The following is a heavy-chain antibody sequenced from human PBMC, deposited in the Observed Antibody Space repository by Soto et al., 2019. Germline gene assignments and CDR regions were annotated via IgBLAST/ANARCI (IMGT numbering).Heavy chain of an antibody. V-gene: IGHV1-69*12. CDR3: ASHYGGSGSCSRVGYYYYGMDV. CDR1: GGTFSSYA. J-gene: IGHJ6*02. CDR2: IIPIFGTA. Sequence: QVQLVQSGAEVKKPGSSVKVSCKASGGTFSSYAISWVRQAPGQGLEWMGGIIPIFGTADYAQKFQGRVTITAAESTSTAYMELRSLRYAQTAVYSCASHYGGSGSCSRVGYYYYGMDVWGQGTTVTVSS. D-gene: IGHD3-10*01.